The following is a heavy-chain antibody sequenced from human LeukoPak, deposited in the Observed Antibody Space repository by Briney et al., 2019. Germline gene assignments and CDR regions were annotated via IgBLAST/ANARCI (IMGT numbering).Heavy chain of an antibody. Sequence: GGSLRLSCAASGFSFSTHKMNWVREAPGKGLEWVAVISYDGTKIYYADSAKGRFTISRDNSKKMVYLQMNSLRAEDTALYYCARDSVKLPGISYFDNWGQGTLVTVSS. D-gene: IGHD3-3*02. CDR1: GFSFSTHK. J-gene: IGHJ1*01. V-gene: IGHV3-30-3*01. CDR2: ISYDGTKI. CDR3: ARDSVKLPGISYFDN.